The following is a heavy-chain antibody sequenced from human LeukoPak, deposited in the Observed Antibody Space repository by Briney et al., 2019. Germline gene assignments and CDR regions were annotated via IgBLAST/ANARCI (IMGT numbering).Heavy chain of an antibody. D-gene: IGHD3-9*01. CDR1: GGSISSSSYY. CDR2: IYCSGST. V-gene: IGHV4-39*01. J-gene: IGHJ6*04. CDR3: ARLGYFDWSSVDV. Sequence: SETLSLTCTVSGGSISSSSYYWGWIRQPPGKGLEWIGSIYCSGSTYYNPSLKSRVTISVDTSKNQFSLKLSSVTAADTAVYYCARLGYFDWSSVDVWGKGTTVTVSS.